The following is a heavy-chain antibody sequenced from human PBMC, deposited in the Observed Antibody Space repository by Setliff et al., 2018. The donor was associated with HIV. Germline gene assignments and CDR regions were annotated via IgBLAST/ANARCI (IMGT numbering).Heavy chain of an antibody. CDR1: GGSFSSYG. Sequence: SVKVSCKASGGSFSSYGISWVRQAPGQGLEWMGGIIPILGITNYAQKFQGRVTISADKSTSTVSMELSSLSSGDTAVYHCARSSYDILTGYYKALEYWGQGTLVTVSS. CDR2: IIPILGIT. D-gene: IGHD3-9*01. CDR3: ARSSYDILTGYYKALEY. J-gene: IGHJ4*02. V-gene: IGHV1-69*10.